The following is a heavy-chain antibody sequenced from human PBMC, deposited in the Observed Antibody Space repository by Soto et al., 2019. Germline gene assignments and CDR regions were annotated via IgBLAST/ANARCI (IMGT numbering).Heavy chain of an antibody. V-gene: IGHV3-23*01. CDR2: ISIGGTHT. Sequence: EVQLLESGGGLVQPGGSLRLSCAVSGFTFSSYSFTWVRQAPGKGLQWVSGISIGGTHTFYADSVKGRFTISRDNSKNTVYLQMHSLRAEDTAVYYCAKWSGYGDLWGQGTLVIVS. CDR3: AKWSGYGDL. J-gene: IGHJ4*02. CDR1: GFTFSSYS. D-gene: IGHD5-12*01.